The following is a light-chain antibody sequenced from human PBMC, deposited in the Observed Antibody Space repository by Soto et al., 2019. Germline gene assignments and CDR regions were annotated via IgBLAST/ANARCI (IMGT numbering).Light chain of an antibody. Sequence: NFMLTQPLSVSESPGKTVTISCTRNSGSIATSYVQWYQQRPDSAPTTIIYDDNQRPSEVPVRFSGSIDSSSNSASLTISGLKTEDEADYYCQSYGSGNWVFGGGTQLTVL. V-gene: IGLV6-57*03. J-gene: IGLJ3*02. CDR3: QSYGSGNWV. CDR2: DDN. CDR1: SGSIATSY.